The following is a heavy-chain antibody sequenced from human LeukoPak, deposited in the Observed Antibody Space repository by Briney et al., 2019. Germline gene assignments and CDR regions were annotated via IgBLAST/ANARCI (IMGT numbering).Heavy chain of an antibody. CDR3: ARSSDGDYYYYFDY. Sequence: TGGSLRLSCVAPGFTVSSNYMSWVRQAPGKGLEWVSVIYSGGSTEYADSVKGRFTVSRDNSKNTLYLQMNSLRAEDTAVYYCARSSDGDYYYYFDYWGQGTLVTVSS. V-gene: IGHV3-66*01. CDR1: GFTVSSNY. D-gene: IGHD4-17*01. J-gene: IGHJ4*02. CDR2: IYSGGST.